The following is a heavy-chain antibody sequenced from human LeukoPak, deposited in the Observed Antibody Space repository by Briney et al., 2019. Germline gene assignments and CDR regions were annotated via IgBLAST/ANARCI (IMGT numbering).Heavy chain of an antibody. Sequence: VASVKVSCKASGYSFSSYSISWVRQAPGQGLEWMGWIGAYSGNTNYAHKLQGRVTMTTDTSTSTAYMELRSLRSDDTAVYYCARHRSRMVRGGDWFDPWGQGTLVTVSS. CDR3: ARHRSRMVRGGDWFDP. J-gene: IGHJ5*02. V-gene: IGHV1-18*01. D-gene: IGHD3-10*01. CDR2: IGAYSGNT. CDR1: GYSFSSYS.